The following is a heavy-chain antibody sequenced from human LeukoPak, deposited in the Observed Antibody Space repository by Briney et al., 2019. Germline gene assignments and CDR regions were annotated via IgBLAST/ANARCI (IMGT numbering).Heavy chain of an antibody. V-gene: IGHV3-30*02. Sequence: PGGSLRLSCAASGFTFSSYGMHWVRQPPGKGLEWVAFIRYDGSNKYCADSVKGRFTISRDNSKNTLYLQMNSLRAEDTAVYYCARAPGGYTYGLDYWGQGTLVTVSS. CDR1: GFTFSSYG. CDR3: ARAPGGYTYGLDY. J-gene: IGHJ4*02. D-gene: IGHD5-18*01. CDR2: IRYDGSNK.